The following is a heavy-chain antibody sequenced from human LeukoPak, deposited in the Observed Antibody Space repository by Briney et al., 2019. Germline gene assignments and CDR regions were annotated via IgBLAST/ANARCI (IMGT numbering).Heavy chain of an antibody. CDR1: GYTFTGYY. V-gene: IGHV1-2*02. CDR2: INPNGGGT. J-gene: IGHJ4*02. D-gene: IGHD4-17*01. Sequence: GASVKVSCKASGYTFTGYYMHWVRQAPGQGLEWMGWINPNGGGTNYAQKFQGRVTMTRDTSISTAYMELSRLRSDDTAVYYCARGINKGSATIDYGDCIDYWGQGTLVTVSS. CDR3: ARGINKGSATIDYGDCIDY.